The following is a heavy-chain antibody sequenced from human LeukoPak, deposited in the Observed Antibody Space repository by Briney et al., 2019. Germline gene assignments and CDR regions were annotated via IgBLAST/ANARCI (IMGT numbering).Heavy chain of an antibody. CDR1: GFTYSSYS. D-gene: IGHD4-17*01. V-gene: IGHV3-21*01. Sequence: ESGGSLRLSCAASGFTYSSYSMNWVRQAPGKGLEWVSSISSSSSYIYYADSVKGRFTISRDNAKNSLYLQMNSLRAEDTAVYYCARAPLRDDYGDYEDYWGQGTLVTVSS. CDR2: ISSSSSYI. CDR3: ARAPLRDDYGDYEDY. J-gene: IGHJ4*02.